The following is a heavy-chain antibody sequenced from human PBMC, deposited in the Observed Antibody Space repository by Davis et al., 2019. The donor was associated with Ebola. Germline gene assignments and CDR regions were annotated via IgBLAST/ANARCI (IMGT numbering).Heavy chain of an antibody. Sequence: GESLKISCAASGFTFSGSAMHWVRQASGKGLEWVGLIRSKANSYATAYTASVKGRFTISRDDSKNTAYLQMNSLKTEDTAVYYCTTTTDAFDIWGQGTMVTVSS. CDR2: IRSKANSYAT. J-gene: IGHJ3*02. V-gene: IGHV3-73*01. CDR3: TTTTDAFDI. CDR1: GFTFSGSA. D-gene: IGHD1-7*01.